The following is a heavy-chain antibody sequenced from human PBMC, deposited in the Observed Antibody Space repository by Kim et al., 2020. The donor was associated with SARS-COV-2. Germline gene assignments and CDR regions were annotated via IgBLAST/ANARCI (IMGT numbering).Heavy chain of an antibody. CDR2: IYYSGST. CDR1: GGSISSGGYY. V-gene: IGHV4-31*03. D-gene: IGHD3-22*01. CDR3: ARDRHPNEDSSGYYLIDAFEI. J-gene: IGHJ3*02. Sequence: SETLSLTCTVSGGSISSGGYYWSWIRQHPGKGLEWIGYIYYSGSTYYNPSLKSRVTISVDTSKNQFSLKLSSVTAADTAVYYCARDRHPNEDSSGYYLIDAFEIWGQGTMVTVSS.